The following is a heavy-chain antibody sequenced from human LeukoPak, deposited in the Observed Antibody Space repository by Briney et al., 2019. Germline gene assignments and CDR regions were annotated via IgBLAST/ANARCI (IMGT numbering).Heavy chain of an antibody. Sequence: GSLRLSCTASGFTFGDYEMTWVRQAPGKGLEFVASIRSKAYGETTEYGASVKGRFTISRADSTAIAYLQMDSLRTEDTAVYYCTRWRETPVFDYWGQGTLVTVSS. J-gene: IGHJ4*02. V-gene: IGHV3-49*04. CDR3: TRWRETPVFDY. D-gene: IGHD4-23*01. CDR2: IRSKAYGETT. CDR1: GFTFGDYE.